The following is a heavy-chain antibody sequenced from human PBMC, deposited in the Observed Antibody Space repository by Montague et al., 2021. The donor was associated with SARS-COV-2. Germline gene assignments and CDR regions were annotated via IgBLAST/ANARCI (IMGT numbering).Heavy chain of an antibody. V-gene: IGHV3-66*02. D-gene: IGHD4-11*01. CDR1: GFTVSSNY. Sequence: SLRLSCAASGFTVSSNYMSWVRQAPGKGLEWVSVIYSGGSTYYADSVKGRLTISRDNSKNTLYLQMNSLRAEDTAVYYCARGGHYSNYWYGMDVWGQGTTVTVSS. CDR2: IYSGGST. CDR3: ARGGHYSNYWYGMDV. J-gene: IGHJ6*02.